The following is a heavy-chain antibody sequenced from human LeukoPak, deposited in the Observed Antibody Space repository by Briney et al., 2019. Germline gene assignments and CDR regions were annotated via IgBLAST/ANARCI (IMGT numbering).Heavy chain of an antibody. Sequence: GGSLRLSCAASGFTYSSYAMSWVRQAPGKGLGWVSGISGSGDNTYYADSVKGRFTISRDNSKNTLYVQVNSLGTEDTAAYYCAKGSYYDSSGSFYFDYWGQGTLVTVSS. CDR3: AKGSYYDSSGSFYFDY. J-gene: IGHJ4*02. D-gene: IGHD3-22*01. V-gene: IGHV3-23*01. CDR1: GFTYSSYA. CDR2: ISGSGDNT.